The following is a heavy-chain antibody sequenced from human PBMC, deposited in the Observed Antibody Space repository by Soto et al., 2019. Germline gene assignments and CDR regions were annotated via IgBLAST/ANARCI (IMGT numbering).Heavy chain of an antibody. CDR2: VKGDGSER. CDR3: ARGAY. Sequence: PGGSLRLSCVVSGLKHSSGCMSWVRQAPGKGPEWVANVKGDGSERDYVDTVKGRFSISRDNAENSLFLQMNSLRVEDTAVYYCARGAYWGQGTQVT. V-gene: IGHV3-7*01. CDR1: GLKHSSGC. J-gene: IGHJ4*02.